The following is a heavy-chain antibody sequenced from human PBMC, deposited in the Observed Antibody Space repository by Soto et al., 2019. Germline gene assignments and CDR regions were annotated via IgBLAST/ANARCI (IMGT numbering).Heavy chain of an antibody. CDR3: ARGRIVVVPAAIKNWLDP. D-gene: IGHD2-2*01. CDR1: GQSLYGYY. CDR2: INHSGST. V-gene: IGHV4-34*01. Sequence: PSATLSLTCALYGQSLYGYYWRWIGQPPGKGLEWIGEINHSGSTNYNPSLKSRVAISVDTSKYQFSLKLSSVTAADTAVYYCARGRIVVVPAAIKNWLDPWGQGTLVT. J-gene: IGHJ5*02.